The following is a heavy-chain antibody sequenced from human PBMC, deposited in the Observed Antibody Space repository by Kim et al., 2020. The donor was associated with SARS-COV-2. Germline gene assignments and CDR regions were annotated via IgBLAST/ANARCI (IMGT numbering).Heavy chain of an antibody. CDR1: GFTFSSYS. V-gene: IGHV3-21*01. J-gene: IGHJ5*01. CDR2: ISSSSSYI. CDR3: ARVQGSSSYYDFWSGYHTSSGGFDP. D-gene: IGHD3-3*01. Sequence: GGSLRLSCAASGFTFSSYSMNWVRQAPGKGLEWVSSISSSSSYIYYADSVKGRFTISRDNAKNSLYLQMNSLRAEDTAVYYCARVQGSSSYYDFWSGYHTSSGGFDPWGQGTLVTVSS.